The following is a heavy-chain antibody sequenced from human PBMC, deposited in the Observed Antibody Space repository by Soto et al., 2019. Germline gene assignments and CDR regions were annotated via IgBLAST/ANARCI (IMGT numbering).Heavy chain of an antibody. Sequence: VHLVESGGGLVQPGGSLRLSCAVSGFTFSSYDMHWVRQRTGKGLEWVSDIGTDGNTYYTASVKGRFTISRENAKNSLYLQMDSLRAEDTAVYYCARDRGPYDYFAMDVWGQGTTVTVSS. CDR3: ARDRGPYDYFAMDV. CDR1: GFTFSSYD. J-gene: IGHJ6*02. D-gene: IGHD3-9*01. V-gene: IGHV3-13*01. CDR2: IGTDGNT.